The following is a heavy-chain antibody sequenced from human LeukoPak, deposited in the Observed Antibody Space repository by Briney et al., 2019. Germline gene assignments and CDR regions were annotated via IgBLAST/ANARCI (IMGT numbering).Heavy chain of an antibody. D-gene: IGHD1-20*01. CDR1: GFTLRNFG. J-gene: IGHJ4*02. CDR2: IKDDGSDK. CDR3: VPLNWNPPGDFDR. Sequence: GGPLRLSWGPPGFTLRNFGRTWVGQAPGKGREGGANIKDDGSDKYYVDSVKGRFSISKDNAKNSLYLQMNSLRVEDTAVYYCVPLNWNPPGDFDRWGQGTLVTVSS. V-gene: IGHV3-7*01.